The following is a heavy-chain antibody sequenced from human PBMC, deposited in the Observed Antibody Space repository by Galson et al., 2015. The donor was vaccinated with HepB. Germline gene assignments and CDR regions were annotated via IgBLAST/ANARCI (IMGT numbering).Heavy chain of an antibody. CDR2: ISYDGSNK. V-gene: IGHV3-30-3*01. D-gene: IGHD4-17*01. CDR3: AREGTTVTIEPLPGWYFDL. CDR1: GFTFSSYA. Sequence: SLRLSCAASGFTFSSYAMHWVRQAPGKGLEWVAVISYDGSNKYYADSVKGRFTISRDNSKNTLYLQMNSLRAEDTAVYYCAREGTTVTIEPLPGWYFDLWGRGTLVTVSS. J-gene: IGHJ2*01.